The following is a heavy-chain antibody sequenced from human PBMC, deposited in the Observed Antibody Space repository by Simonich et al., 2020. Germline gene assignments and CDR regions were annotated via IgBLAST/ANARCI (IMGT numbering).Heavy chain of an antibody. CDR2: ISSSSSNI. J-gene: IGHJ4*02. CDR1: GFTFSSYS. V-gene: IGHV3-21*01. Sequence: EVQLVESGGGLVKPGGSLRLSCAASGFTFSSYSRTWVRQAPRKGLEWVPSISSSSSNIYYADSVKGRFTISRDNAKNSLYLQMNSLRAEDTAVYYCARANERDYWGQGTLVTVSS. D-gene: IGHD1-1*01. CDR3: ARANERDY.